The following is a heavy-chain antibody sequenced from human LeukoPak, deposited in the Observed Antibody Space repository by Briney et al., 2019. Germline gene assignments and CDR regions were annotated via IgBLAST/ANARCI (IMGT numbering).Heavy chain of an antibody. CDR3: AKYSGSYGSGSSFDY. V-gene: IGHV3-23*01. CDR2: ISVTSTT. CDR1: GFTFSSYA. J-gene: IGHJ4*02. D-gene: IGHD3-10*01. Sequence: GGSLRLSCAASGFTFSSYAMSWVRQAPGKGLEWVSGISVTSTTNSADSVKGRSTISRDNSKNMLYLQMNSLRAEDTAVYYCAKYSGSYGSGSSFDYWGQGTLVTVSS.